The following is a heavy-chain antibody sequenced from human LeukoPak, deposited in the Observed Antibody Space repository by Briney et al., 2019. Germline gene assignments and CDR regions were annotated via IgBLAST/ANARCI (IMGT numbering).Heavy chain of an antibody. CDR3: TRGSITVDH. V-gene: IGHV4-61*02. CDR1: GGSISSGSSY. Sequence: SQTLSLTCTVSGGSISSGSSYWSWIRQPAGKGLERIGRMYTSGSTNYNPSLKSRVTISVDTSKNQFSLKMTSVTAADTAVYYCTRGSITVDHWGQGTLVTVSS. CDR2: MYTSGST. J-gene: IGHJ4*02. D-gene: IGHD6-19*01.